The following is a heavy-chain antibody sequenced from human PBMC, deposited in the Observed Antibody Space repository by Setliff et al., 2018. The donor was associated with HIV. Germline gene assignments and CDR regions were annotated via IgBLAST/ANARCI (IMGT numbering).Heavy chain of an antibody. D-gene: IGHD6-13*01. Sequence: ASVKVSCKASGYTFTSYGISWVRQAPGQGLEWMGWVSAYNGNTNYAQKLQGRVTMTTDTSTSTAYMELRSLRSDDTAVYYCASHSHYYYYGMDVWGQGTTVTVSS. V-gene: IGHV1-18*01. CDR3: ASHSHYYYYGMDV. J-gene: IGHJ6*02. CDR1: GYTFTSYG. CDR2: VSAYNGNT.